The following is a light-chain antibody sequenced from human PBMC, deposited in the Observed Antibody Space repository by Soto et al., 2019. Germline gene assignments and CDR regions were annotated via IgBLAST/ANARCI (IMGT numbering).Light chain of an antibody. J-gene: IGKJ1*01. CDR2: GAS. CDR1: QSVSNSY. Sequence: EIVLTQSPGTLSLSPGERATLSCRASQSVSNSYIAWYQQKPGQAPRLLIYGASSRATGIPDRFRGSGSGTDFTLTTSRLEPEEFAVYYCQKDGSSPWTFGQGTKREIK. V-gene: IGKV3-20*01. CDR3: QKDGSSPWT.